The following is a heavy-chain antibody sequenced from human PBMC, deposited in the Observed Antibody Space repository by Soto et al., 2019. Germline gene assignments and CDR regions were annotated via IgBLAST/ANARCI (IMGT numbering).Heavy chain of an antibody. D-gene: IGHD3-3*01. V-gene: IGHV1-69*01. J-gene: IGHJ6*02. CDR2: IIPIFGSA. CDR1: GGTFSSYS. Sequence: QVQLVQSGAEMKKPGSSVKVSCKASGGTFSSYSISWVRQAPGQGLDWMGGIIPIFGSANYAQNFQGRVTITEDESTTTAYMELSSLRSEDTAVYYCAVHFWSGSYAYYYYAMDVWGQGTTVTVSS. CDR3: AVHFWSGSYAYYYYAMDV.